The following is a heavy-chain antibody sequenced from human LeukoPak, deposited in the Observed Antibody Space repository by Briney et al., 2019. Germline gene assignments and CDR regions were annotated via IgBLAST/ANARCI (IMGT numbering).Heavy chain of an antibody. CDR2: INPSGDTT. D-gene: IGHD5-24*01. Sequence: ASVKVSCKASGYTFTGYYLHWVRQAPGQGLEWMAIINPSGDTTSHAQKFQGRVTMTRDTSASTVYMELSSLRSEDTAVYYCASVYKNGMDVWGQGTTVTVS. CDR1: GYTFTGYY. J-gene: IGHJ6*02. CDR3: ASVYKNGMDV. V-gene: IGHV1-46*01.